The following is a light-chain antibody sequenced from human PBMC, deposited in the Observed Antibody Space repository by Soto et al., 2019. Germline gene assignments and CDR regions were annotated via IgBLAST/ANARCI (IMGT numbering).Light chain of an antibody. CDR1: SSDVGGYNF. J-gene: IGLJ1*01. Sequence: QSVLIQPASVSGSPGQSITISCTGTSSDVGGYNFVSWYLQQPGKVPKLMIYEVSKRPSGFSNRFSGSKSGNTASLTISGLQADDEADYYCCSHAGSSTYVFGTGTKVTVL. V-gene: IGLV2-23*02. CDR3: CSHAGSSTYV. CDR2: EVS.